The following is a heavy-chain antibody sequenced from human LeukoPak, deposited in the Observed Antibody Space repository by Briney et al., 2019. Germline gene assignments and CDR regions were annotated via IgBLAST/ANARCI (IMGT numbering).Heavy chain of an antibody. D-gene: IGHD3-10*01. Sequence: PGGSLRLSCAASGFTFSSYAMSWVRQAPGKGLAWVSAISSSGDVTKYADSAKSRFTISRDNSKNTLYLQMNSLRAEDTAVYYCAREGGSGSYQAYYFDYWGQGTLVTVSS. V-gene: IGHV3-23*01. J-gene: IGHJ4*02. CDR3: AREGGSGSYQAYYFDY. CDR2: ISSSGDVT. CDR1: GFTFSSYA.